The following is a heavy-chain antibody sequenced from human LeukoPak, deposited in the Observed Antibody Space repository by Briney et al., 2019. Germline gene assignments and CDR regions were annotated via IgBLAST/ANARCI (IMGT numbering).Heavy chain of an antibody. CDR3: ARGGSWVVVVPAAVRN. Sequence: GGSLRLSCAASGFTFSDYYMSWIRQAPGKGLEWVSYISSSGSTIYYADSVKGRFTISRDNAKNSLYLQMNSLRAEDTAVYYCARGGSWVVVVPAAVRNWGQGTLVTVSS. CDR2: ISSSGSTI. CDR1: GFTFSDYY. V-gene: IGHV3-11*01. D-gene: IGHD2-2*01. J-gene: IGHJ4*02.